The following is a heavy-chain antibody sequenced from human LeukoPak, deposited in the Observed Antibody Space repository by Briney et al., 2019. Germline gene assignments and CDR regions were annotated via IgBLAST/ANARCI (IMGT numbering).Heavy chain of an antibody. CDR1: GGSISSGGYY. D-gene: IGHD3-3*01. CDR2: IYYSGST. J-gene: IGHJ4*02. CDR3: ARGGYDFWSGYYEFDY. V-gene: IGHV4-31*03. Sequence: SETLSLTCTVSGGSISSGGYYWSWIRPHPGKGLEWIGYIYYSGSTYYNPSLKSRVTISVDRSKNQFSLKLSSVTAADTAVYYCARGGYDFWSGYYEFDYWGQGTLVTVSS.